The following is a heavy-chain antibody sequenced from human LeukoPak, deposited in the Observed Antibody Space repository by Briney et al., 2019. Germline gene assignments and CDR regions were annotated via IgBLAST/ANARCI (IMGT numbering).Heavy chain of an antibody. CDR2: ISSSSSYI. J-gene: IGHJ3*02. CDR1: GFTFSRYW. D-gene: IGHD2-15*01. V-gene: IGHV3-21*01. Sequence: GGSLRLSCAVSGFTFSRYWMSWVRQAPGKGLEWVSSISSSSSYIYYADSVKGRFTISRDNAKNSLYLQMNSLRADDTAVYYCARETYCSGGSCYKGNAFDIWGQGTMVTVSS. CDR3: ARETYCSGGSCYKGNAFDI.